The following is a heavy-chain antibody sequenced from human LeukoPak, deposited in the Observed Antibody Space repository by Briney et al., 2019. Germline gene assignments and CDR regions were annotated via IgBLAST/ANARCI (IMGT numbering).Heavy chain of an antibody. CDR1: GFTFSSCS. CDR3: ARSGSGWYGFDY. D-gene: IGHD6-19*01. J-gene: IGHJ4*02. Sequence: PGGSLRLSCAASGFTFSSCSMNWVRQAPGKGLEWVSSISSSSSYIYYADSVKGRFTISRDNAKNSLYLQMNSLRAEDTAVYYCARSGSGWYGFDYWGQGTLVTVSS. V-gene: IGHV3-21*01. CDR2: ISSSSSYI.